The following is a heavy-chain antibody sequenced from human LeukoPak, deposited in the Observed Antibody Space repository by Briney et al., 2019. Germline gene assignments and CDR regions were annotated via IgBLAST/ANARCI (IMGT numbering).Heavy chain of an antibody. Sequence: PGGSLRLSCAASGFTFTSHAMSWVRQAPGKGLGWVSVVFGDGTTYYADSVKGRFTISRDNSKNTLSLQMNSLRAEDTAVYYCARRPAGGARFFDYWGQGSLVTVSS. J-gene: IGHJ4*02. CDR3: ARRPAGGARFFDY. D-gene: IGHD3-10*01. CDR1: GFTFTSHA. CDR2: VFGDGTT. V-gene: IGHV3-23*01.